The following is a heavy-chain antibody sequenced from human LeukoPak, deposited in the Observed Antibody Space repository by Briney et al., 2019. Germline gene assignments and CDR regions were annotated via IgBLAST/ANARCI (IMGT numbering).Heavy chain of an antibody. D-gene: IGHD3-3*01. CDR1: GFTFSSYA. J-gene: IGHJ4*02. CDR2: ISGSGGST. CDR3: ANGPRTFGVVIRSGYFDY. Sequence: GGSLRLSCAASGFTFSSYAMSWVRQAPGKGLEWVSAISGSGGSTYYADSVKGRFTISGDNSKNTLYLQMNSLRAEDTAVYYCANGPRTFGVVIRSGYFDYWGQGTLVTVSS. V-gene: IGHV3-23*01.